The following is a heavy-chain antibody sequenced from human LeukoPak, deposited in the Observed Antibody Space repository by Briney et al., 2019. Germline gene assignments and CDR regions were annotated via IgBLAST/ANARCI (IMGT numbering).Heavy chain of an antibody. CDR3: ARVEDLYSFDY. CDR1: GYTFTGYF. CDR2: INSNSGGT. Sequence: VASVKVSFRASGYTFTGYFIHWVRQAPGQGLEWMGWINSNSGGTNYAQNFQGRVTMTRDTSINTVYMELSGLASDDTAVYYCARVEDLYSFDYWGQGTLVTVSS. V-gene: IGHV1-2*02. J-gene: IGHJ4*02.